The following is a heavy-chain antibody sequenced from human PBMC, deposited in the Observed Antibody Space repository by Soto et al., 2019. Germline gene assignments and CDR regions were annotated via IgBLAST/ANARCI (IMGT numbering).Heavy chain of an antibody. D-gene: IGHD3-3*01. V-gene: IGHV3-53*02. J-gene: IGHJ6*02. Sequence: EVQLVETGGGLIQPGGSLRLSCAASGFTVSSNYMSWVRQAPGKGLEWVSVIYSGGSTYYADSVKGRFTISRDNSKNTLYHQMNTVRAEDTAVYYCARALPIAHKYYDFWSCYYSGMDVWGQGTTVTVSS. CDR3: ARALPIAHKYYDFWSCYYSGMDV. CDR1: GFTVSSNY. CDR2: IYSGGST.